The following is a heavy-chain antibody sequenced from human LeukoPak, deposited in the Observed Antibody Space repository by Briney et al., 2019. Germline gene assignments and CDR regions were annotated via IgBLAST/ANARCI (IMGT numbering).Heavy chain of an antibody. Sequence: SETLSLTCTVSGGSVSSYYWSWIRQPPGKGLEWVGYIYTSGSTNYNPSLKSRVTISVDTSKNQFSLKLSSVTAADTAVYYCARTTGIAAAVTFDYWGQGTLVTVSS. D-gene: IGHD6-13*01. CDR1: GGSVSSYY. V-gene: IGHV4-4*09. CDR3: ARTTGIAAAVTFDY. J-gene: IGHJ4*02. CDR2: IYTSGST.